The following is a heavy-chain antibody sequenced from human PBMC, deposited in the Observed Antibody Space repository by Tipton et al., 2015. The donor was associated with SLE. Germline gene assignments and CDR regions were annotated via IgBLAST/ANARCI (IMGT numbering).Heavy chain of an antibody. J-gene: IGHJ4*02. V-gene: IGHV4-59*11. CDR1: GGSISGHY. CDR2: IFYSGST. CDR3: ARDLGAVAGHYFDY. D-gene: IGHD6-19*01. Sequence: VKPSETLSLTCTVSGGSISGHYWSWIRQPPGKGLEWIGYIFYSGSTNYNPSLKSRVTISVDTSKNQFSLKLSSVTAADTAVYYCARDLGAVAGHYFDYWGQGTLVTVSS.